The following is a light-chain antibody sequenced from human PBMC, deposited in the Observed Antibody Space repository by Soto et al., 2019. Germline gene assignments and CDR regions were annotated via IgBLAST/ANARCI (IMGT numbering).Light chain of an antibody. Sequence: HSALTQPPSASGSPGQSVTISCTGTSSDVGGYNYVSWYQQHPGKAPKLLIYEVTKRPSGVPDRFSGSKSGNTASLTVSGLQAEDEAEYHCSSYAGSNNWGVFGGGTKLTVL. V-gene: IGLV2-8*01. J-gene: IGLJ2*01. CDR2: EVT. CDR3: SSYAGSNNWGV. CDR1: SSDVGGYNY.